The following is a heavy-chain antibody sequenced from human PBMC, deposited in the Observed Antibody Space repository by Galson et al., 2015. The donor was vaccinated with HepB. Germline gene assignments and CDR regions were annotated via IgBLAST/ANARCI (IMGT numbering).Heavy chain of an antibody. Sequence: SLRLSCAASGFTFSTYAMHWVRQAPGKGLEWVAVISYDGSIKYYADSVKGRFTISRDGSKNTLYLQMNSLRAEDTAVYYCARSSDLGYDSSNYPPHIWGQGTMVTVSS. CDR1: GFTFSTYA. CDR3: ARSSDLGYDSSNYPPHI. CDR2: ISYDGSIK. D-gene: IGHD3-22*01. V-gene: IGHV3-30-3*01. J-gene: IGHJ3*02.